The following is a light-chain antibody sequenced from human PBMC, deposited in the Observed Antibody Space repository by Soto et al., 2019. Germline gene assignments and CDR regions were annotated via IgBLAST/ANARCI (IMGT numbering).Light chain of an antibody. CDR1: QDISIH. V-gene: IGKV1-16*02. J-gene: IGKJ1*01. CDR3: QQYHNYPPS. Sequence: IQMTQSPSSVSACVGDRVTIACRASQDISIHLAWFQQKPGKAPKSLIFGASSLQSGVPSKFSGSGSGTDFTLTIDSLQPEDFATYYCQQYHNYPPSFGQGTKVEIK. CDR2: GAS.